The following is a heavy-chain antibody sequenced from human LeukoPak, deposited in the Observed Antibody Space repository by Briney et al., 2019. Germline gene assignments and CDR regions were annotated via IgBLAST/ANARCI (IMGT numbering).Heavy chain of an antibody. D-gene: IGHD2-21*02. V-gene: IGHV1-69*05. CDR1: GGTFSSYA. Sequence: ASVKVSCKASGGTFSSYAISWVRQAPGQGLEWMGGIIPIFGTANYAQKFQGRVTITTDESTSTPYMELSSLRSEDTAVYYCARALIVVVTWDAFDIWGQGTMVTVSS. CDR2: IIPIFGTA. J-gene: IGHJ3*02. CDR3: ARALIVVVTWDAFDI.